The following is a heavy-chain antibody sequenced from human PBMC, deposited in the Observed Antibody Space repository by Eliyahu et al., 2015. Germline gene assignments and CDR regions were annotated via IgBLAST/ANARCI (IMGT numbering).Heavy chain of an antibody. CDR1: GFSLSNSGVG. CDR2: IYWDGDE. Sequence: QITLKESGPTLVKPTQTLTLTCTFSGFSLSNSGVGVAWIRQPPGKALEWLALIYWDGDERYSPSLKSRLTITKDTSKNQVVLTMTNMDPVDTATYYCAHNYYDSSPGDYWGQGILVTVSS. CDR3: AHNYYDSSPGDY. V-gene: IGHV2-5*02. J-gene: IGHJ4*02. D-gene: IGHD3-22*01.